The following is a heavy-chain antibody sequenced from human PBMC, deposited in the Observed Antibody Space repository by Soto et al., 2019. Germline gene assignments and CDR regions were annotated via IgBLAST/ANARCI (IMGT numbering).Heavy chain of an antibody. Sequence: QVQLQQWGAGLLKPSETLSLTCAVYGGSFSGYYWSWIRQPPGKGLEWIGEINHSGSTNYNPSLKSRVTIAAATCKNQFALKLISVAAADTAVYSCERGWGIIVNYWGQGTRVTGSS. CDR1: GGSFSGYY. J-gene: IGHJ4*02. V-gene: IGHV4-34*01. D-gene: IGHD7-27*01. CDR2: INHSGST. CDR3: ERGWGIIVNY.